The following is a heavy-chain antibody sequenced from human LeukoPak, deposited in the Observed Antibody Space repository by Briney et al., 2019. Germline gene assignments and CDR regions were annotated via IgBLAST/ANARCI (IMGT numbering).Heavy chain of an antibody. J-gene: IGHJ4*02. D-gene: IGHD3-22*01. V-gene: IGHV4-61*02. CDR3: ARREDSSGYYPDHFDY. Sequence: PSQTLSLTCTVSGGSISSGSYYWNWIRQPAGKGLEWIGRIYTSSGSTKYNPSLKSRVTISVDTSKNQFSLKLTSVTAADTAMYYCARREDSSGYYPDHFDYWGQGTLVTVSS. CDR1: GGSISSGSYY. CDR2: IYTSSGST.